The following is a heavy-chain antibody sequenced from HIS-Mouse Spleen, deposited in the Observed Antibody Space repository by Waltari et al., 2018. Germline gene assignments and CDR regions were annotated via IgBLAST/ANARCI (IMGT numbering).Heavy chain of an antibody. J-gene: IGHJ3*02. CDR1: GGSFSGYY. Sequence: QVQLQQWGAGLLKPSETLSLTCAVYGGSFSGYYWSWIRQPPGKGLEWIGEINHSGSTNYNPSLKSRVTISVDTSKNQFSLKLSSVTAADTAVYYCARGSGAYGDPPAFDIWGQGTMVTVSS. V-gene: IGHV4-34*01. CDR3: ARGSGAYGDPPAFDI. CDR2: INHSGST. D-gene: IGHD4-17*01.